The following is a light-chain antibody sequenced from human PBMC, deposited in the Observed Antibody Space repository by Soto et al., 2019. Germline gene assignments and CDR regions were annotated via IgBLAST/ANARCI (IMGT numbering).Light chain of an antibody. J-gene: IGKJ4*01. V-gene: IGKV3-11*01. CDR1: QSISRY. CDR2: DAS. Sequence: EIAFTQSPATLSLSPGERATLSCRASQSISRYLAWYQQKPGQAPRLLIYDASNRATGIPARFSGSGSGTDLTLTISRLEPEDFAVYYCQQRGNWPSFGGGTKVEIK. CDR3: QQRGNWPS.